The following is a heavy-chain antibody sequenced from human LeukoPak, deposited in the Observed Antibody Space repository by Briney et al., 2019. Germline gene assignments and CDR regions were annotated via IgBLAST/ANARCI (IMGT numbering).Heavy chain of an antibody. CDR2: ITSSSSYI. CDR1: GFTFSSYN. D-gene: IGHD3-9*01. CDR3: ARDHPLLRAFDY. Sequence: GGSLRLSCAVSGFTFSSYNMNWVRPAPGKGLEWVSSITSSSSYIYYADSVKGRFTISRDNAKNSLYLQMNSLRAEDTAVYYCARDHPLLRAFDYWGQGTLVTVSS. V-gene: IGHV3-21*01. J-gene: IGHJ4*02.